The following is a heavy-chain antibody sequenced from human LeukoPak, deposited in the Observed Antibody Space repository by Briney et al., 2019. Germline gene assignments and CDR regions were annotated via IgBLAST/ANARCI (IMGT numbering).Heavy chain of an antibody. J-gene: IGHJ5*02. V-gene: IGHV4-59*08. D-gene: IGHD2-15*01. CDR3: ARLGPGYCSGGSCYSGWFDP. CDR2: IYYSGST. CDR1: GGSISSYY. Sequence: SETLSLTCTVSGGSISSYYWSWIRQPPGKGLEWIGYIYYSGSTNYNPSLKSRVTISVDTSKNQFSLKLSSVTAADTAVYYCARLGPGYCSGGSCYSGWFDPWGQGTLVTVSS.